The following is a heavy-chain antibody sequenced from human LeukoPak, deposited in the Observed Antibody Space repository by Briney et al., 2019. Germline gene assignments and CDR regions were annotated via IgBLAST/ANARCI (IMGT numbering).Heavy chain of an antibody. V-gene: IGHV3-7*01. CDR3: AREGNTAMVTFHY. CDR1: GFTFSSYW. Sequence: GGSLRLSCAASGFTFSSYWRSWVRQAPGKGLEWVANIKQDGSEKYYVDSVKGRFTISRDNAKNSLYLQMNSLRAEDTAVYYCAREGNTAMVTFHYWGQGTLVTVSS. CDR2: IKQDGSEK. D-gene: IGHD5-18*01. J-gene: IGHJ4*02.